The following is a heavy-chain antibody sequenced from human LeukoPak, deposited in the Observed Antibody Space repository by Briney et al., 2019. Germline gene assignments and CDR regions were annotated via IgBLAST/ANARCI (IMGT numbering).Heavy chain of an antibody. J-gene: IGHJ6*04. CDR2: ISSSSNYI. CDR1: GFTFSSYS. V-gene: IGHV3-21*01. Sequence: SGGSLRLSCAASGFTFSSYSMNRVRQAPGKGLEWVSSISSSSNYIYYADSVKGRFTISRDNAKNSLYLQMDSLRAEDTAVYYCSGYYGMDVWGKGTTVTVSS. CDR3: SGYYGMDV.